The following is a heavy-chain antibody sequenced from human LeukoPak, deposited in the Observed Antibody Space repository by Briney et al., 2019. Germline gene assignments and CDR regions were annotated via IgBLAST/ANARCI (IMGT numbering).Heavy chain of an antibody. Sequence: PGGSLRLSCAASGFTFSSYAMNWVRQAPGRGLEWVSSISSSSSYIYYADSVKGRFTISRDNAKNSLYLQMNSLRAEDTAVYYCARDGVIEQWLALDYWAREPWSPSPQ. D-gene: IGHD6-19*01. CDR1: GFTFSSYA. CDR3: ARDGVIEQWLALDY. CDR2: ISSSSSYI. V-gene: IGHV3-21*01. J-gene: IGHJ4*02.